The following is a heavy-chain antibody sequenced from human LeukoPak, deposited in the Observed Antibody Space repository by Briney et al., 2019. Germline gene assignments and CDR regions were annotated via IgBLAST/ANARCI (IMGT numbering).Heavy chain of an antibody. CDR3: AGDKGRSSGSYLDAFDI. CDR1: GGSISSYY. Sequence: SETLSLTCTVSGGSISSYYWSWIRQPPGKGLEWIWYIYYSGSTNYNPSLKSRVTISVDTSKNQISLKLSSVTAADTAVYYCAGDKGRSSGSYLDAFDIWGQGTMVTVSS. V-gene: IGHV4-59*01. CDR2: IYYSGST. D-gene: IGHD1-26*01. J-gene: IGHJ3*02.